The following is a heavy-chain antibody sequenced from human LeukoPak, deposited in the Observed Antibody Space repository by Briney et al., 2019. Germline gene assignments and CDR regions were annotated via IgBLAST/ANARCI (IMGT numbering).Heavy chain of an antibody. D-gene: IGHD1-26*01. CDR3: ARALPSPLYSGSYADAFDI. J-gene: IGHJ3*02. CDR2: ITNGGGRT. Sequence: GGSLRLSCAASGFTFSNYAMGWVRQAPGKGLEWVSGITNGGGRTYYADSVKGRFTISRDNAKNSLYLQMNSLRAEDTAVYYCARALPSPLYSGSYADAFDIWGQGTMVTVSS. V-gene: IGHV3-23*01. CDR1: GFTFSNYA.